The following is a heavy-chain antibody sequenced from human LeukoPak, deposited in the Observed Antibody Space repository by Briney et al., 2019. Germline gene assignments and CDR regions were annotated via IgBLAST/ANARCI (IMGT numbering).Heavy chain of an antibody. D-gene: IGHD6-19*01. J-gene: IGHJ4*02. Sequence: GGSLRLSCAASAFSLSAYNMNWVRQAPGKGLEWVSYISSSGSTIYYADSVKGRFTISRDNAKNSLYLQMNSLRAEDTAVYYCARVGYSSGRPFDYWGQGTLVTVSS. CDR2: ISSSGSTI. CDR3: ARVGYSSGRPFDY. V-gene: IGHV3-48*04. CDR1: AFSLSAYN.